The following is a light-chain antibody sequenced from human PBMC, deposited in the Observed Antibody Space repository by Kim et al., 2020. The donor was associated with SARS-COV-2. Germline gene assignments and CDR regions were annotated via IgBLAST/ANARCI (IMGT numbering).Light chain of an antibody. CDR1: QSVSIN. Sequence: ETVMTQSPATLSVSPGERATLSCRASQSVSINLAWYQQKPGQAPRLLIYEASTRATGIPARFSGSGSGTEFTLTISSLQSEDFAVYYCQQYNKRPRTFGQGTKVDIK. CDR2: EAS. J-gene: IGKJ1*01. CDR3: QQYNKRPRT. V-gene: IGKV3-15*01.